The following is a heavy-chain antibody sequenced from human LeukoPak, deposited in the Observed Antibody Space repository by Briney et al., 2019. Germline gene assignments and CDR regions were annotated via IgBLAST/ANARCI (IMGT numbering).Heavy chain of an antibody. Sequence: ASVKASCKASGYTFTGYSMHWVRQAPGQGLEWMGWINPSSGGTNYAQKFQDRVTMTRDTSINTAYMELRRLRSDDTAVYYCARGGVVVLGVMDIWGQGTVVTVSS. J-gene: IGHJ3*02. CDR2: INPSSGGT. CDR1: GYTFTGYS. D-gene: IGHD2-21*01. V-gene: IGHV1-2*02. CDR3: ARGGVVVLGVMDI.